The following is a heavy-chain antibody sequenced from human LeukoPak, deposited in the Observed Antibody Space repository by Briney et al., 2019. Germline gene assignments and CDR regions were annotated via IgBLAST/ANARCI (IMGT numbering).Heavy chain of an antibody. Sequence: GGSLRLSCAASAFTVSSNYMSWVRQAPGKGLEWVSVIYSGGSTYYADSVKGRFTISRDNSKNTLYLQMNSLRAEDTAVYYCARGTDYWGQGTLVTVSS. V-gene: IGHV3-53*01. CDR3: ARGTDY. CDR2: IYSGGST. J-gene: IGHJ4*02. CDR1: AFTVSSNY.